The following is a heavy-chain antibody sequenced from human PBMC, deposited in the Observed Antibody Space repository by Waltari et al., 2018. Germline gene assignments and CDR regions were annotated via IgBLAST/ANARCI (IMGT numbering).Heavy chain of an antibody. Sequence: EAQLVESGGGLVQPGRSLRVSCAASGFIFGDYSMHWVRQAPGKGLEWVSGSSWNSGSINYADSVKGRFTISRDNAKNSLYLQMNSLKTEDTALYFCAKKSSENAFDIWGQGTMVTVSS. V-gene: IGHV3-9*01. CDR2: SSWNSGSI. D-gene: IGHD3-22*01. J-gene: IGHJ3*02. CDR1: GFIFGDYS. CDR3: AKKSSENAFDI.